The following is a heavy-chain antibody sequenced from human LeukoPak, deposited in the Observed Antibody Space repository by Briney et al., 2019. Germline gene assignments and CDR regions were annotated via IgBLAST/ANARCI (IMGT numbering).Heavy chain of an antibody. CDR1: GFTFSSYA. J-gene: IGHJ4*02. CDR3: ANTNLIPAKPASLSPPY. D-gene: IGHD3-16*01. Sequence: PGGSLRLSCAASGFTFSSYAMSWVRQAPGKGLEWVSAISGSGGSTYYADSVKGRFTISRDNSKNTLYLQMNSLRAEDTAVYYCANTNLIPAKPASLSPPYWGQGTLVTVSS. V-gene: IGHV3-23*01. CDR2: ISGSGGST.